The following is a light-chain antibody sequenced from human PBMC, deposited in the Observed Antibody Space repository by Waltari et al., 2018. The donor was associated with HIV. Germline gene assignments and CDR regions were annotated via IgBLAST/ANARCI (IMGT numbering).Light chain of an antibody. Sequence: QSALTQPRSVSGSPGQSVTISCTGTSSDVGAYTYVACYQQHPGKAPKFRIFDVSKRPSGVPDRSACSKAGNTASLTISGLQAEDEAEYYCCSYGGSDTLYVLGTGTKVTVL. CDR1: SSDVGAYTY. V-gene: IGLV2-11*01. CDR2: DVS. J-gene: IGLJ1*01. CDR3: CSYGGSDTLYV.